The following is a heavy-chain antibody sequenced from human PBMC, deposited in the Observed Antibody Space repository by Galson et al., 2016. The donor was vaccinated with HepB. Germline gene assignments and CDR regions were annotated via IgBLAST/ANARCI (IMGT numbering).Heavy chain of an antibody. J-gene: IGHJ1*01. CDR3: AKDRDSNWYEKYFQH. CDR2: ISSGGTT. Sequence: SLRLSCAASGFTFNIYAMSWVRLAPGKGLEWVSAISSGGTTSYADSVKGRFTISRDNAKNTLSPQMNSLRAEDTAVYYCAKDRDSNWYEKYFQHWGQGTLVTVSS. V-gene: IGHV3-23*01. D-gene: IGHD1-20*01. CDR1: GFTFNIYA.